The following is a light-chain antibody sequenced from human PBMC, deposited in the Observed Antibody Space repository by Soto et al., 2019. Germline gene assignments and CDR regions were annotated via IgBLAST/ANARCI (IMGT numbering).Light chain of an antibody. CDR3: QQLTTFPLT. J-gene: IGKJ4*01. CDR1: QGMRNS. CDR2: SAS. Sequence: DIQLTQSPSFLSASVGDRVNITCRASQGMRNSLAWFQQKSGQAPNLLMYSASVLQSGVPSRFSGSGSGTEFTLTISSLQPEDFATYYRQQLTTFPLTFGGGTQVAVK. V-gene: IGKV1-9*01.